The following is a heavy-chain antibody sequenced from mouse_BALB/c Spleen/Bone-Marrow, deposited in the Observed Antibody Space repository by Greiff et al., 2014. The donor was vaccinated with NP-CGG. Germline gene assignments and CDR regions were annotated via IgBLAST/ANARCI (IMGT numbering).Heavy chain of an antibody. J-gene: IGHJ4*01. CDR1: GYTFTYYT. CDR2: INPSSGYT. D-gene: IGHD2-4*01. V-gene: IGHV1-4*02. CDR3: VRENYDYDGDAMDY. Sequence: QVQLQQSAAELARPGASVKMSCKTSGYTFTYYTMHWAKQRPGQGLEWIGYINPSSGYTDYNQKFKDKTTLTTDKSSSTAYLQLSSLTSEDSAVYYCVRENYDYDGDAMDYWGQGTSVTVSS.